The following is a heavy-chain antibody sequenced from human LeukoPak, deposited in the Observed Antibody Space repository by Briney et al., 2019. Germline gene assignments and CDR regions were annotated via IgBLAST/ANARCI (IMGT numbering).Heavy chain of an antibody. V-gene: IGHV3-49*03. Sequence: GRSLRLSCTASGFTFGDDAMSWFRQAPGKGLEWGGFIISKAYGGTTEYAPSVKGRLTISRDDSKSIAYLQMNSMKTEDTAVYYCTRDPYCGGDCYLGNWFDPWGQGTLVTVSS. D-gene: IGHD2-21*02. CDR1: GFTFGDDA. J-gene: IGHJ5*02. CDR3: TRDPYCGGDCYLGNWFDP. CDR2: IISKAYGGTT.